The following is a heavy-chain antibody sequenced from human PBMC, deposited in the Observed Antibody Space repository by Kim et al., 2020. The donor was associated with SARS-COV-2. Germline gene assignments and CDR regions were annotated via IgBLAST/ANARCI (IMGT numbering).Heavy chain of an antibody. CDR3: ARDRLLWFGEFFIGMDV. Sequence: GGSLRLSCAASGFTFSSYGMHWVRQAPGKGLEWVAVISYDGSNKYYADSVKGRFTISRDNSKNTLYLQMNSLRAKDTAVYYCARDRLLWFGEFFIGMDVWGQGTTVTVSS. D-gene: IGHD3-10*01. J-gene: IGHJ6*02. CDR1: GFTFSSYG. CDR2: ISYDGSNK. V-gene: IGHV3-33*05.